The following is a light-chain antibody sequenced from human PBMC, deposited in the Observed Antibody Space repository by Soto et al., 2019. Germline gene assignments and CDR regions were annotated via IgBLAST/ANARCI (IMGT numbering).Light chain of an antibody. CDR3: QQYNNWPIT. CDR2: GAS. V-gene: IGKV3-15*01. J-gene: IGKJ5*01. Sequence: EIVMTQSPATLSVSPGERGTLSCRASQSASRNLAWYQQKPGQAPRLLIHGASTRATGIPARFSGSGSGTEFTLTISSLQAEDFAVYYCQQYNNWPITFGQGTRLEIK. CDR1: QSASRN.